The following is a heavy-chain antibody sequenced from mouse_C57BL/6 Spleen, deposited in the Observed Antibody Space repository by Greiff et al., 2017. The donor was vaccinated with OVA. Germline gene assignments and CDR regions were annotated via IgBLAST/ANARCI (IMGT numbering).Heavy chain of an antibody. D-gene: IGHD4-1*01. CDR1: GYTFTSYW. CDR3: ARSLANWDTAY. V-gene: IGHV1-69*01. J-gene: IGHJ3*01. Sequence: QVQLQQPGAELVMPGASVKLSCKASGYTFTSYWMHWVKQRPGQGLEWIGEIDPSDSYTNYNQKFKGKSTLTVDKSSSTAYMQLSSLTSEDSAVYYCARSLANWDTAYWGQGTLVTVSA. CDR2: IDPSDSYT.